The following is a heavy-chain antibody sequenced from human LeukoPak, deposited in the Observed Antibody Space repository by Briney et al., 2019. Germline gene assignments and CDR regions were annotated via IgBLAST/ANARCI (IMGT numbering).Heavy chain of an antibody. D-gene: IGHD3-10*01. J-gene: IGHJ4*02. CDR2: IIPIFGTA. Sequence: ASVKVSCKASGGTFGSYAISWVRQAPGQGLEWMGGIIPIFGTANYAQKFQGRVTITADESTSTAYMELSSLRSEDTAVYYCARAGLTSYYASGYFDYWGQGTLVTVSS. CDR1: GGTFGSYA. V-gene: IGHV1-69*13. CDR3: ARAGLTSYYASGYFDY.